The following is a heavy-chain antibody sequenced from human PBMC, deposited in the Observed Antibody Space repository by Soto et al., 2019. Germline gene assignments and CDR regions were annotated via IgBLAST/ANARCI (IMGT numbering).Heavy chain of an antibody. Sequence: GGSLRLSCAASGFTFSSYAMHWVRQAPGKGLEWVAVISYDGSNKYYADSVKGRFTISRDNSKNTLYLQMNSLRAEDTAVYYCARGRGWLSSNYYGMDVWGQGTTVTVSS. CDR2: ISYDGSNK. D-gene: IGHD3-22*01. CDR1: GFTFSSYA. V-gene: IGHV3-30-3*01. CDR3: ARGRGWLSSNYYGMDV. J-gene: IGHJ6*02.